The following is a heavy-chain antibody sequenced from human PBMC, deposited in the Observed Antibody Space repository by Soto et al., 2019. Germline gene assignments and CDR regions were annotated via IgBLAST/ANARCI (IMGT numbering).Heavy chain of an antibody. Sequence: QVQLLESGGGVVQPGRSLRLSCAASGFTFPTYTLHWVRRAPGKGLEWVALIIHDGSDKYYADSVKGRFTISRDNSKNPLFLQMNSLRPEDTAVYFCARDGSSGWLDYWGQGSLVSVSS. CDR2: IIHDGSDK. V-gene: IGHV3-30-3*01. D-gene: IGHD6-19*01. J-gene: IGHJ4*02. CDR1: GFTFPTYT. CDR3: ARDGSSGWLDY.